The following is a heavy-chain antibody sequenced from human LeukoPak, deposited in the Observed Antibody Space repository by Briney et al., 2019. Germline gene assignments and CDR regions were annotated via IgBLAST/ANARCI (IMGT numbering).Heavy chain of an antibody. CDR3: AKDGPGFDAFDI. CDR2: LTGDGSTT. Sequence: GGSLRLSCAASGFTFPNYAMTWVRQAPGRGLEWVSTLTGDGSTTYYADSVKGRFTISRDNSRNTVFLQMDSLRVEDTAIYFCAKDGPGFDAFDIWGQGTMVTVSS. V-gene: IGHV3-23*01. J-gene: IGHJ3*02. CDR1: GFTFPNYA.